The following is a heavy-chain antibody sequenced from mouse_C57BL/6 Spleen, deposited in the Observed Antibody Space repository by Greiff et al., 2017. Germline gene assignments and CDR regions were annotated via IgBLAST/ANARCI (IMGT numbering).Heavy chain of an antibody. CDR3: TRPVPHWYFDG. CDR2: IDPETGGT. J-gene: IGHJ1*03. Sequence: QVQLQQSGAELVRPGASVTLSCKASGYTFTDYEMHWVKQTPVHGLEWIGAIDPETGGTAYNQKFKGKAILTADKSSSTAYMELRSLTSEDSAVYYCTRPVPHWYFDGWGTGTTVTVSS. CDR1: GYTFTDYE. V-gene: IGHV1-15*01.